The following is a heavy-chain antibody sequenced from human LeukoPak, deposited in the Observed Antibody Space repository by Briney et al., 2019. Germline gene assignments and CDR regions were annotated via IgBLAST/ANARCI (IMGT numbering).Heavy chain of an antibody. Sequence: GASVKVSCKASGYSFTSYGITWVRQAPGQGLEWMGWISAYNGNTNYAQRLQGRVTMTTDTSTSTAYMELRSLTSDDTAVYYCARFPGGGPFAYGGQGPRVPVPS. CDR3: ARFPGGGPFAY. CDR2: ISAYNGNT. D-gene: IGHD3-10*01. V-gene: IGHV1-18*01. J-gene: IGHJ4*02. CDR1: GYSFTSYG.